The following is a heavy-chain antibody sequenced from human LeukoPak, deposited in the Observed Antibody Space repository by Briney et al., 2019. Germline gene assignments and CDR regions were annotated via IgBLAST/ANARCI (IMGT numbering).Heavy chain of an antibody. CDR2: ISSSSSYI. CDR3: ARTSYSYGQKGLDY. D-gene: IGHD5-18*01. CDR1: GFTLSSYA. V-gene: IGHV3-21*01. Sequence: GGSLRLSCAASGFTLSSYAMSWVRQAPGKGLEWVSSISSSSSYIYYADSVKGRFTISRDNAKNSLYLQMNSLRAEDTAVYYCARTSYSYGQKGLDYWGQGTLVTVSS. J-gene: IGHJ4*02.